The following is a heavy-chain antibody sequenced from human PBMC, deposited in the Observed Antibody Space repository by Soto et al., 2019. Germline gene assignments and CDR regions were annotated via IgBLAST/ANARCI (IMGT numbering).Heavy chain of an antibody. Sequence: SETLSLTCTVSGGSISSSSYYWGWIRQPPGKGLEWIGSIYYSGSTYYNPSLKSRVTISVDTSKNQFSLKLSSVTAADTAVYYCASYGDYAGENYYYYYGMDVWGQGTTVTVSS. D-gene: IGHD4-17*01. CDR1: GGSISSSSYY. V-gene: IGHV4-39*01. CDR2: IYYSGST. J-gene: IGHJ6*02. CDR3: ASYGDYAGENYYYYYGMDV.